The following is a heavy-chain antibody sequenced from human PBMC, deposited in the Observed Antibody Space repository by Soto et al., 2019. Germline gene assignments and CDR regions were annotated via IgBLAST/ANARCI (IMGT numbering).Heavy chain of an antibody. CDR2: ISGSGGSA. CDR3: AKGQSTLLNFDY. Sequence: EVQLVDSGGGLVQPGGSLRLSCAASGFIFSNYVMSWVRQAPGKGLEWVASISGSGGSAYYADSVKGRLTIYTENSKNTLYMQMNSLKAKDTAIYYCAKGQSTLLNFDYWAQGTLVTVSS. CDR1: GFIFSNYV. J-gene: IGHJ4*02. D-gene: IGHD1-26*01. V-gene: IGHV3-23*04.